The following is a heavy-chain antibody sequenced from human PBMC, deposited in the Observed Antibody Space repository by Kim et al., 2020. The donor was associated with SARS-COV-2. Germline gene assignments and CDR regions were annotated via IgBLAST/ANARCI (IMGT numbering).Heavy chain of an antibody. CDR1: GFTFRTYS. CDR3: ARARHDKVEYN. V-gene: IGHV3-21*04. CDR2: ISSSSDYI. J-gene: IGHJ4*01. D-gene: IGHD1-1*01. Sequence: GGSLRLSCVASGFTFRTYSMNWARQAPGKGLEWVASISSSSDYIYYADFVKGRFIISRDNARNSLFLQIHSLRAEDTAKYFCARARHDKVEYNWCQGAQV.